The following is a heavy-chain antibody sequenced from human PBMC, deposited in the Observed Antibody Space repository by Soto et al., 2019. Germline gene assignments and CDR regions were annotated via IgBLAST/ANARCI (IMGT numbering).Heavy chain of an antibody. CDR2: IYPDDSDT. CDR3: XXXXXIPYXXXXXXXXXXXXXXDV. Sequence: PGESLKISCKGSGYNFTSYWIGWVRQMPGKGLEWMGIIYPDDSDTTYSPSFQGQVTISVDKSISTAYLQWSSLKASDTAMYYXXXXXXIPYXXXXXXXXXXXXXXDVWGQGTTVTVSS. D-gene: IGHD1-26*01. V-gene: IGHV5-51*01. J-gene: IGHJ6*02. CDR1: GYNFTSYW.